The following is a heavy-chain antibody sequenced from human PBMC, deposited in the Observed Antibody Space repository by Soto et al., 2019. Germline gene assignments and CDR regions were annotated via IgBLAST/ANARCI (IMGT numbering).Heavy chain of an antibody. CDR1: GGSVSSGSYY. V-gene: IGHV4-61*01. J-gene: IGHJ5*02. Sequence: SETLSLTCTVSGGSVSSGSYYWSWIRQPPGKGLEWIGYIYYSGSTNYNPSLKSRVTISVDTSKNQFSLKLSSVTAADTAVYYCARTYSSGWSDWFDPWGQGTLVTAPQ. CDR2: IYYSGST. D-gene: IGHD6-19*01. CDR3: ARTYSSGWSDWFDP.